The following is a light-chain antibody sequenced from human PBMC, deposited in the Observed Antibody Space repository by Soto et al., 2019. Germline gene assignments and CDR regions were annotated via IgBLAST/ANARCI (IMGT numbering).Light chain of an antibody. CDR1: QTINRW. CDR3: LQHNSYPPT. J-gene: IGKJ5*01. CDR2: KSS. Sequence: DIQMTQSLSTLSASVGDRVTITCRASQTINRWLAWYQQKPGEVPKLLIYKSSVLESGVPSRFSGTGSGTEFPLTISSLQPEDFATYYCLQHNSYPPTFGQRTRLEIK. V-gene: IGKV1-5*03.